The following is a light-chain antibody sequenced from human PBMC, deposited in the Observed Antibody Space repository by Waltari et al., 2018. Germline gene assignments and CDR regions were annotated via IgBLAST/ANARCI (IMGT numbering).Light chain of an antibody. Sequence: EIVLTQSPATLSLSPGERATLSSRTSQSVGTSLVWYQQQPGQAPRLLIYDASNRATGIPARFSGSGSGTDFTLTISYLEPEDFAVYYCHQRSDWPLTFGGGTKVEIK. CDR3: HQRSDWPLT. V-gene: IGKV3-11*01. CDR1: QSVGTS. CDR2: DAS. J-gene: IGKJ4*01.